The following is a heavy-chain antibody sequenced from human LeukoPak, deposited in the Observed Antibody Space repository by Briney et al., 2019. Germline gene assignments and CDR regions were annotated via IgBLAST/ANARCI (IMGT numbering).Heavy chain of an antibody. V-gene: IGHV4-34*01. CDR3: ARDGSRKAGNYYMDV. Sequence: SSETLSLTCAVYGGSFSGYYWSWIRQPPGKGLEWIGEINHSGSTNYNPSLKSRVTISVDTSKNQFSLKLSSVTATDTAVYYCARDGSRKAGNYYMDVWGKGTTVTVSS. CDR1: GGSFSGYY. D-gene: IGHD1-14*01. J-gene: IGHJ6*03. CDR2: INHSGST.